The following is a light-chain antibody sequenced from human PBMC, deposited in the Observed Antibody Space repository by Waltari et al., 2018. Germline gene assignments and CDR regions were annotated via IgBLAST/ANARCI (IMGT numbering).Light chain of an antibody. J-gene: IGLJ1*01. CDR3: GAWDDSLSGHYV. CDR1: SSNIGSNH. V-gene: IGLV1-47*01. CDR2: RND. Sequence: QSVLTQPPSVSGTPGQRVTISCSGSSSNIGSNHVYWYQQLPGMAPTLLIYRNDQRPSGVPDRFSGSKSGSSASLAISGLRSEDEADYYCGAWDDSLSGHYVFGTGTKVTVL.